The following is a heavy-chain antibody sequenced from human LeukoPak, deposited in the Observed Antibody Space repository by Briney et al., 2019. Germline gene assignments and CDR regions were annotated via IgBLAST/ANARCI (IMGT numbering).Heavy chain of an antibody. D-gene: IGHD3-22*01. Sequence: SETLSLTCTVSGGSISSYYWSWIRQPPGKGLEWIGYIHYSGSTNYNPSLKSRVTISADTSKNQFSLKLSSVTAADTAVYYCARHNYYYDSSGYYSNFDYWGQGTLVTVSS. V-gene: IGHV4-59*08. CDR3: ARHNYYYDSSGYYSNFDY. CDR1: GGSISSYY. CDR2: IHYSGST. J-gene: IGHJ4*02.